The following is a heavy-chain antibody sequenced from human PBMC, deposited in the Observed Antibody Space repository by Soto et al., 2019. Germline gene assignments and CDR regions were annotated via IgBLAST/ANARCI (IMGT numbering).Heavy chain of an antibody. Sequence: QITLIESGPPLVKPTQTLTLTCNFSGFSLTSGEVGVAWIRQPPGKALEWLALIYRDDAKRYTPSLKTRLTITQDSSNRRVAPPLTYVAPVATATSCCALGTYGAPWSPFDAWGQGALVTVSS. CDR1: GFSLTSGEVG. CDR2: IYRDDAK. D-gene: IGHD2-21*01. V-gene: IGHV2-5*02. J-gene: IGHJ4*02. CDR3: ALGTYGAPWSPFDA.